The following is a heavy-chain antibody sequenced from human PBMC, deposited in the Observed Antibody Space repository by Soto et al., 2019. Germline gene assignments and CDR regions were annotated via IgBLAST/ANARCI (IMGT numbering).Heavy chain of an antibody. J-gene: IGHJ5*02. D-gene: IGHD6-19*01. V-gene: IGHV1-69*01. CDR2: IVPLFGTT. CDR3: ARSQDYSSGWYNCFDP. CDR1: GGTFTNYS. Sequence: QVQLVQSGAEVKKPGSSVKVSCTASGGTFTNYSVHWLRQAPGQGLEWLGGIVPLFGTTNYAQKFRGRVTITADDSTNTAYMDLRSLRSEDTAIYYCARSQDYSSGWYNCFDPWGQGTLVTVSS.